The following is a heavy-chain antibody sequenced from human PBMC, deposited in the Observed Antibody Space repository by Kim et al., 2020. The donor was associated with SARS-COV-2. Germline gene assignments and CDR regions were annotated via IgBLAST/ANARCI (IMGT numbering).Heavy chain of an antibody. J-gene: IGHJ4*02. CDR2: ISYDGSNK. Sequence: GGSLRLSCAASGFTFSSYAMHWVRQAPGKGLEWVAVISYDGSNKYYADSVKGRFTISRDNSKNTLYLQMNSLRAEDTAVYYCARDEYYYDSSGYYGLDYWGQGTLVTVSS. CDR3: ARDEYYYDSSGYYGLDY. V-gene: IGHV3-30*04. CDR1: GFTFSSYA. D-gene: IGHD3-22*01.